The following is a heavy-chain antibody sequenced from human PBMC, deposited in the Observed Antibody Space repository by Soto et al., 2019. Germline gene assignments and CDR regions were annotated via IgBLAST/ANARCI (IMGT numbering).Heavy chain of an antibody. J-gene: IGHJ4*02. Sequence: QVQLQESGPGLVKPSETLSLTCTVSGGSISTYYWDWIRQPPGTELEWIGYTHYTGNTNYHPSLKSRVTISLDTSRNPFSLKLSSVTAADTAIYYCARHTVTIRAGFDYWGQGALVTVSS. CDR3: ARHTVTIRAGFDY. CDR1: GGSISTYY. CDR2: THYTGNT. D-gene: IGHD4-17*01. V-gene: IGHV4-59*01.